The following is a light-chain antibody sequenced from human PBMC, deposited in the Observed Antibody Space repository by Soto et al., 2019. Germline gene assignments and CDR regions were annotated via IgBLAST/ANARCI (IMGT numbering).Light chain of an antibody. Sequence: SYELTQPPSVSVAPGQTARITCGGNNIGSKSVHWYQQKPGQAPVLVVYDDNDRPSGIPERFSGSNSGNTATLTISRVEAGDEADYYCQVWDSSSDHLVFGTGTKLTVL. V-gene: IGLV3-21*02. J-gene: IGLJ1*01. CDR1: NIGSKS. CDR2: DDN. CDR3: QVWDSSSDHLV.